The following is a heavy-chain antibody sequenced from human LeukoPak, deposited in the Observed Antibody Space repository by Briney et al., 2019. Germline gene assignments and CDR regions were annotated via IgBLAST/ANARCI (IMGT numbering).Heavy chain of an antibody. CDR3: ARDTSPVAGRLDP. V-gene: IGHV1-69*13. CDR1: GGTFSSYA. D-gene: IGHD3-10*01. Sequence: ASVKVSCKASGGTFSSYAISWVRQAPGQGLEWMGGIIPIFGTANYAQRFQGRVTITADESTSTAYMELSGLRSEDTAVYYCARDTSPVAGRLDPWGQGTLVTVSS. J-gene: IGHJ5*02. CDR2: IIPIFGTA.